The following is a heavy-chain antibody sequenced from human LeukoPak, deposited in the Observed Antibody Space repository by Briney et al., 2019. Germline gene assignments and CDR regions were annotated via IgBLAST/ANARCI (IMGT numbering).Heavy chain of an antibody. Sequence: GGSLRLSCAASGFTFSGYSMNWVRQAPGKGPEWVSSISSSSTYIYYADSVKGRFTISRDNAKNSLYLQMNSLRAEDTAVYYCARGGGYSYGYSHFDSWGQGTLVTVSS. CDR3: ARGGGYSYGYSHFDS. CDR1: GFTFSGYS. J-gene: IGHJ4*02. CDR2: ISSSSTYI. D-gene: IGHD5-18*01. V-gene: IGHV3-21*01.